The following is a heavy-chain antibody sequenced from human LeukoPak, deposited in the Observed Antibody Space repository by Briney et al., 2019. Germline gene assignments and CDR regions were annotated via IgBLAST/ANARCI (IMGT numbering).Heavy chain of an antibody. Sequence: SATLSLTCAIYSECFSGYFLSWIRQPPGKGLEWIGDIYYSGSTNYNHSLKSRFTISIDTSKNQLSLQLNSLTAADTAVYYFARGRGGYPGWGQGTMVTVSS. J-gene: IGHJ3*01. D-gene: IGHD5-12*01. CDR2: IYYSGST. CDR1: SECFSGYF. V-gene: IGHV4-34*01. CDR3: ARGRGGYPG.